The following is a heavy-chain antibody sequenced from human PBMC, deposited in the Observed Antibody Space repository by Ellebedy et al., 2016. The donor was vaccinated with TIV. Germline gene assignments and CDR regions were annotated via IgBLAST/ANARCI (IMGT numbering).Heavy chain of an antibody. J-gene: IGHJ4*02. CDR2: MSSSTGDK. Sequence: GESLKIPCAASGFTFSTYSMAWVRQAPGKGLEWVSYMSSSTGDKYYADSVKGRFTISRVNAENSLHLQMNSLRDEDTAVYYCAREGRDGYNPYFDYWGQGILVTVTS. CDR3: AREGRDGYNPYFDY. CDR1: GFTFSTYS. D-gene: IGHD5-24*01. V-gene: IGHV3-48*02.